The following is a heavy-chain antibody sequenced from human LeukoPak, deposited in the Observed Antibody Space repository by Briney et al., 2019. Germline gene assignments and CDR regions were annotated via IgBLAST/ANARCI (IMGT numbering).Heavy chain of an antibody. V-gene: IGHV1-69*04. CDR1: GGTFSSYA. Sequence: SVKVSCKASGGTFSSYAISWVRQAPGQGLEWMGRIIPIFGIANYAQKFQGRVTITADKSTSTAYMELSSLRSEDTAVYYCARDCERAYYYDSSGYYPADYFDYWGQGTLVTVSS. CDR3: ARDCERAYYYDSSGYYPADYFDY. CDR2: IIPIFGIA. J-gene: IGHJ4*02. D-gene: IGHD3-22*01.